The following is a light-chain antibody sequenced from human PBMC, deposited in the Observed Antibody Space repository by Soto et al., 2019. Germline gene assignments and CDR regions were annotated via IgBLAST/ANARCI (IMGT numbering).Light chain of an antibody. CDR3: QQRSNWPSIT. CDR1: QSVSIY. Sequence: EIVLTQSPATLSLSPGERATLSCRASQSVSIYLAWYQQKPGQAPRLLIYDASNRATGIPARFSGSGSGTDFTLTINSLEPEDFAVYYCQQRSNWPSITFGQWTRLEIK. V-gene: IGKV3-11*01. J-gene: IGKJ5*01. CDR2: DAS.